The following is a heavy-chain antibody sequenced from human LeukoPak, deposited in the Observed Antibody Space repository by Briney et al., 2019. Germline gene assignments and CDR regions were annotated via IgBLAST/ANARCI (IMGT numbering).Heavy chain of an antibody. Sequence: SETLSLTCTVSGGSISSYYWSWIRQPPGKGLEWIGYIYYSGSTNYNPSLKSRITMSTDTSKNQFSLNLSSVTAADSAVYYCASFCASTTCYNDGTNFAFWGQGTLVTVSS. CDR3: ASFCASTTCYNDGTNFAF. V-gene: IGHV4-59*08. CDR1: GGSISSYY. CDR2: IYYSGST. J-gene: IGHJ4*02. D-gene: IGHD2-2*01.